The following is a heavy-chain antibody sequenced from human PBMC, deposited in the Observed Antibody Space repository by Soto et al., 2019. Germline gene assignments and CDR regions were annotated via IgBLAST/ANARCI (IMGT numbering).Heavy chain of an antibody. CDR1: GFTFSSYA. J-gene: IGHJ4*02. V-gene: IGHV3-23*01. CDR3: AKEGGGGAAMVTSYFDY. CDR2: ISGSGTGT. D-gene: IGHD5-18*01. Sequence: GGSLRLSCAASGFTFSSYAMHWVRQAPGKGLEWVSGISGSGTGTYYADSVKGRFTISRDNSKSTVYLRMNSLRADDTAIYYCAKEGGGGAAMVTSYFDYWGQGTLVTVSS.